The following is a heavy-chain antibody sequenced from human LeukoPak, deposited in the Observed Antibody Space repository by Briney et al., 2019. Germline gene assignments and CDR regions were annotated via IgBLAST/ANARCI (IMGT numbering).Heavy chain of an antibody. V-gene: IGHV3-74*01. CDR2: ISSDGSST. D-gene: IGHD6-13*01. CDR1: EFTFSSYW. Sequence: GGSLRLSCAASEFTFSSYWMHWVRQAPGKGLVWVSRISSDGSSTTYADSVKGRFTISRDNAKNTLYLQMNSLRAEDTAVYYCGRGGKVEQLVLARWGQGSLVTVSS. CDR3: GRGGKVEQLVLAR. J-gene: IGHJ4*02.